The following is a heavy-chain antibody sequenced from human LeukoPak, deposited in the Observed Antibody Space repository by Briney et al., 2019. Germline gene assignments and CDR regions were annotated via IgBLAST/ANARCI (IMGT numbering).Heavy chain of an antibody. J-gene: IGHJ4*02. CDR2: ISGSGGST. D-gene: IGHD2-15*01. Sequence: PGGSLRLSCAASGFTFSSSAMSWVRQAPGKGLEWVSAISGSGGSTYYADSVKGRFTISRDNSKNTLYLQMNSLRAEDTAVYYCAKDLCSGGSCFFDYWGQGTLVTVSS. CDR1: GFTFSSSA. CDR3: AKDLCSGGSCFFDY. V-gene: IGHV3-23*01.